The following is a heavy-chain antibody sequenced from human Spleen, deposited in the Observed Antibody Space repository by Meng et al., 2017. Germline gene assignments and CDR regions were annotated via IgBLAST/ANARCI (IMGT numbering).Heavy chain of an antibody. CDR1: GGSISSYY. V-gene: IGHV4-4*07. CDR3: ARDLRGGDVLTHHYYYYGFDL. CDR2: ISRSGST. D-gene: IGHD3-16*01. J-gene: IGHJ6*02. Sequence: SETLSLTCTVSGGSISSYYWSWIRQPAGKGLEWIGRISRSGSTNYNPSLNRRVTMSVDTYKNQFSLDLSSVTAADAAVYYCARDLRGGDVLTHHYYYYGFDLWGQGTMVTVSS.